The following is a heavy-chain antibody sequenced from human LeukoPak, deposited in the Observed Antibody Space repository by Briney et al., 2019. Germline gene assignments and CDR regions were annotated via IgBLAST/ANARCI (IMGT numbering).Heavy chain of an antibody. CDR2: IIPIFGTA. D-gene: IGHD3-22*01. CDR1: GGTFSSYA. CDR3: ATAFGERGYYSYFDY. V-gene: IGHV1-69*06. J-gene: IGHJ4*02. Sequence: SVKVSCKASGGTFSSYAISWVRQAPGQGLEWMGGIIPIFGTANYAQKFQGRVTMTEDTSTDTAYMELSSLRSEDTAVYYCATAFGERGYYSYFDYWGQGTLVTVSS.